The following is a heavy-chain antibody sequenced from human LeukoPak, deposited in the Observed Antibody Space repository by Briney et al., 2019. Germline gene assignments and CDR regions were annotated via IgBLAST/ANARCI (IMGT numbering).Heavy chain of an antibody. CDR1: EFSVGSNY. D-gene: IGHD3-10*01. Sequence: GGSLRLSCAASEFSVGSNYMTWVRQAPGKGLEWVSLIYSGGSTYYADSVKGRFTISRDNSKNTLYLQMNSLRAEDTAVYYCARPGSGSYPQGAFDIWGQGTMVTVSS. V-gene: IGHV3-66*01. J-gene: IGHJ3*02. CDR3: ARPGSGSYPQGAFDI. CDR2: IYSGGST.